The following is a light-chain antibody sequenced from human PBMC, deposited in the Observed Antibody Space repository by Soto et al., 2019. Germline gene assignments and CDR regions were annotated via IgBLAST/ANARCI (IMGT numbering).Light chain of an antibody. CDR1: SSDVGDYNY. CDR2: EVS. Sequence: QSALTQPPSASGSPGQSVTISCTGTSSDVGDYNYVSWYQHHPVKAPKLMIYEVSKRPSGVPDRFSGSKSGNTASLTVSGLQADDEADYYCSSYAGSNNLVVFGGGTKLTVL. V-gene: IGLV2-8*01. CDR3: SSYAGSNNLVV. J-gene: IGLJ2*01.